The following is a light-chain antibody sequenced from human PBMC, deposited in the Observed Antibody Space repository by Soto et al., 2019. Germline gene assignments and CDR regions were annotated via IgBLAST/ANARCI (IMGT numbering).Light chain of an antibody. V-gene: IGLV2-14*01. CDR2: EVS. Sequence: QSALTQPASVSGSPGQSITISCTGTSSDVGGYNYVSWYQQHAGKAPKLMIYEVSNRPSGVSNRFSGSKSGNTTSLTISGLQDEDEADYYCSSFTSINTWVFGGGTKLTVL. CDR1: SSDVGGYNY. CDR3: SSFTSINTWV. J-gene: IGLJ3*02.